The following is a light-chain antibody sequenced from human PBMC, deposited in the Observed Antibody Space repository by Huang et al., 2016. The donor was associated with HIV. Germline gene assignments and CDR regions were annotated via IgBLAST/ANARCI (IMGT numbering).Light chain of an antibody. CDR3: EQYGDSPYT. CDR1: QPVSSTY. V-gene: IGKV3-20*01. Sequence: EIVLTQSPGTLSLAPGERATLSCRASQPVSSTYLAWYQQKPGQAPRLRIYGASSRATGIPDRFRASGCGTDFTLTITRVGPEDFAVYYCEQYGDSPYTFGQGTKLEIK. CDR2: GAS. J-gene: IGKJ2*01.